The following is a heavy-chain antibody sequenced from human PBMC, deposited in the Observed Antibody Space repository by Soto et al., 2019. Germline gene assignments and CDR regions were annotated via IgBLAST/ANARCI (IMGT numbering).Heavy chain of an antibody. CDR2: ISSSSSTI. Sequence: EVQLVESGGGLVQPGGSLRLSCAASGFTFSSYSMNWVRQAPGKGLEWVSYISSSSSTIYYADSVKGRFTISRDNAKNSLYLQMNSLRDEDTAVYYCARESRFLAWLSLNWFDPWGQGTLVTVSS. V-gene: IGHV3-48*02. D-gene: IGHD3-3*01. CDR3: ARESRFLAWLSLNWFDP. J-gene: IGHJ5*02. CDR1: GFTFSSYS.